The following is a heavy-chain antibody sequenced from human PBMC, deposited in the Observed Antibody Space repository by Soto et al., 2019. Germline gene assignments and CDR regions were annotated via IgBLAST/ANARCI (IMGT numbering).Heavy chain of an antibody. CDR1: GGTFSSYA. V-gene: IGHV1-69*01. J-gene: IGHJ6*02. CDR3: AIGIEQHPYYYYGMDV. D-gene: IGHD6-13*01. CDR2: IIPIFGTA. Sequence: QVQLLQSGAEVKKPGSSVKVSCKASGGTFSSYAISWVRQAPGQGLEWMGGIIPIFGTANYAQKFQGRVTITTDESTNTAYMELSSLRSEDTAVYYCAIGIEQHPYYYYGMDVWGQGTTVTVSS.